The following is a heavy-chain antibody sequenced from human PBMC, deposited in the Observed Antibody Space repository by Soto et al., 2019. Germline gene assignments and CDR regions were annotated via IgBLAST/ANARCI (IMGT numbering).Heavy chain of an antibody. J-gene: IGHJ4*02. V-gene: IGHV1-69*06. CDR1: GGTFKTYT. CDR2: IIPLYDSA. D-gene: IGHD1-26*01. Sequence: QVQLVQSGAELKKPGSSVNVSCAASGGTFKTYTINWVRQAPGQGLEWIGQIIPLYDSANYAQRFQGRVTISADKPTNIAYMELSGLMSEETALFCCATWRTYSGSYGFDYWGQGTLVSVSS. CDR3: ATWRTYSGSYGFDY.